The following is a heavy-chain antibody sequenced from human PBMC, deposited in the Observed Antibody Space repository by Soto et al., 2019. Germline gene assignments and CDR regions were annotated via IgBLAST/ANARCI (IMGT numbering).Heavy chain of an antibody. D-gene: IGHD3-22*01. J-gene: IGHJ5*02. V-gene: IGHV4-59*03. CDR2: VSHTGST. Sequence: QVQLQESGPGQVKPSETLSLTCSVSGGSMNYYYWTWIRQPPGKGLEWIGSVSHTGSTTYSPSLKSLVVISLATSRNQFSLTLSSVTAADTAVYFCARSSPPKKAYDSNPGWFDPWGQGTLVAVTS. CDR1: GGSMNYYY. CDR3: ARSSPPKKAYDSNPGWFDP.